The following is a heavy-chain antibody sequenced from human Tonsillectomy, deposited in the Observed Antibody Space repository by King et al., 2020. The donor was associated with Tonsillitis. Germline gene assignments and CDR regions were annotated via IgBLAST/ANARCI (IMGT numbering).Heavy chain of an antibody. CDR1: GFTFSSYS. Sequence: VQLVESGGGLVQPGGSLRLSCAASGFTFSSYSMNWVRQAPGKGLEWVSHITNSSGTIYYADSVKGRFTISRDNAKNSRYLQMNSLGDEDTAVYYCVRKGDYPIADFDYWGQGTLVTVSS. D-gene: IGHD4-17*01. CDR3: VRKGDYPIADFDY. J-gene: IGHJ4*02. CDR2: ITNSSGTI. V-gene: IGHV3-48*02.